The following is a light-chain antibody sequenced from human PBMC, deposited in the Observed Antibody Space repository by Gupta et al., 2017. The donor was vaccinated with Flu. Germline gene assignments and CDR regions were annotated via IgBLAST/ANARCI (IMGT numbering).Light chain of an antibody. Sequence: VLTLSPGTLPLSPGERATLPCRASQTISRSRLAWYQQKPGQAPRILIYDASNRAHGIRDRVSGSGSGKEFTLTSNRLEPEDFAVYYCQQYDLSKTFGQGTKVEI. CDR3: QQYDLSKT. CDR2: DAS. V-gene: IGKV3-20*01. J-gene: IGKJ1*01. CDR1: QTISRSR.